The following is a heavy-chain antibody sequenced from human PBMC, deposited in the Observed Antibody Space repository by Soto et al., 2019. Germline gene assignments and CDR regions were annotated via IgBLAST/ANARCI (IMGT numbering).Heavy chain of an antibody. J-gene: IGHJ5*02. V-gene: IGHV1-3*01. D-gene: IGHD2-21*02. CDR2: INAGNGNT. CDR1: GYTFTSYA. Sequence: QVQLVQSGAEVKKPGASVKVSCKASGYTFTSYAMHWVRQAPGQRLEWMGWINAGNGNTKYSQKFQGRVTITRDTSAGTAYMELSSLRSEDTAVYYCARGFHGGDADWLAPGGQGTLVTVSS. CDR3: ARGFHGGDADWLAP.